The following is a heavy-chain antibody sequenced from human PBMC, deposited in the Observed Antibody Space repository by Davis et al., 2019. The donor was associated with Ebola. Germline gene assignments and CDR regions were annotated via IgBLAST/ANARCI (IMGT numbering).Heavy chain of an antibody. V-gene: IGHV4-61*08. CDR3: ARDGLQNGMDV. CDR1: GGSISSGDYY. Sequence: MPGGSLRLSCTVSGGSISSGDYYWSWIRQPPGKGLEWIGYIYYSGSTNYNPSLKSRVTISVDTSKNQFSLKLSSVTAADTAVYYCARDGLQNGMDVWGQGTTVTVSS. CDR2: IYYSGST. J-gene: IGHJ6*02. D-gene: IGHD4-11*01.